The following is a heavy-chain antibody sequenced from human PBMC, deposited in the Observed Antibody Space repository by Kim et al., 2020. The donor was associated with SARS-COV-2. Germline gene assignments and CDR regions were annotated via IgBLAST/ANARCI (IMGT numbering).Heavy chain of an antibody. CDR3: ARLQAYSSSHTGPYYFDY. D-gene: IGHD6-13*01. Sequence: SETLSLTCTVSGGSISSSSYYWGWIRQPPGKGLEWIGSIYYSGSTYYNPSLKSRVTISVDTSKNQFSLKLSSVTAADTAVYYCARLQAYSSSHTGPYYFDYWGQGTLVTVSS. CDR1: GGSISSSSYY. CDR2: IYYSGST. J-gene: IGHJ4*02. V-gene: IGHV4-39*01.